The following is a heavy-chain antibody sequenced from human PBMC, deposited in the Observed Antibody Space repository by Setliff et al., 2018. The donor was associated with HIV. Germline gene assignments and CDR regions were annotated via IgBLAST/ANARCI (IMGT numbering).Heavy chain of an antibody. V-gene: IGHV4-34*01. CDR2: INQSGST. Sequence: SETLSLTCAVYGRSLSGYYWSWIRQPPGKGLEWIGEINQSGSTNYNPSLKSRVTISVDTSKNQFSLKLSSVTAADTAVYYCARGVNPTYYDFWSGNYMRKYYYYYMDVWGKGTTVAVSS. CDR1: GRSLSGYY. D-gene: IGHD3-3*01. J-gene: IGHJ6*03. CDR3: ARGVNPTYYDFWSGNYMRKYYYYYMDV.